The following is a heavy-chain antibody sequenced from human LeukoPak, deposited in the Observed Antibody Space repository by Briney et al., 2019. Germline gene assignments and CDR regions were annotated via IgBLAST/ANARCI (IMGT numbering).Heavy chain of an antibody. J-gene: IGHJ5*02. CDR1: GFTFSSYS. CDR3: ARVDYGDYGMGS. D-gene: IGHD4-17*01. CDR2: INSDGSIT. V-gene: IGHV3-74*01. Sequence: GGSLRLSCAASGFTFSSYSMNWVRQAPGKGLVWVARINSDGSITTYADSVKGRFTISRDNAKNTLYLQMNSLRAEDTALYYCARVDYGDYGMGSWGQGTLVTVSS.